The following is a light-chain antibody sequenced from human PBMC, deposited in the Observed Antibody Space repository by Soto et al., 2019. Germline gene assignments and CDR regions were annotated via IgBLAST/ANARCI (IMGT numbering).Light chain of an antibody. J-gene: IGLJ1*01. CDR1: NSDVGGFYL. CDR2: EVT. V-gene: IGLV2-8*01. Sequence: QPVLTHPPSTSRTPGQSVASSCTGTNSDVGGFYLVSWYQHHPGKAPKLMIYEVTKPPSGVPDRFSGSKSGNTGSLTVSGLQTEDEADYYCSRYAGSIYVFGTGTKVT. CDR3: SRYAGSIYV.